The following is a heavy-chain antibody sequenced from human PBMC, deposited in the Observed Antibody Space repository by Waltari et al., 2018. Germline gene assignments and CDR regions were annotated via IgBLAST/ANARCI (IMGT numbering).Heavy chain of an antibody. Sequence: QVQVVQSGAEVMKPGAAVKVSCKVSKYTLSGLSIHWVRQLPAKGLEWIGRFDPGRGETTSTPEFLGRVTMTEETATDTAYMELRSLRSEDTAVYYCRLVGRNIVLAGAAPSYYSYMDVWGRGTSVTVSS. D-gene: IGHD1-26*01. V-gene: IGHV1-24*01. CDR2: FDPGRGET. J-gene: IGHJ6*03. CDR3: RLVGRNIVLAGAAPSYYSYMDV. CDR1: KYTLSGLS.